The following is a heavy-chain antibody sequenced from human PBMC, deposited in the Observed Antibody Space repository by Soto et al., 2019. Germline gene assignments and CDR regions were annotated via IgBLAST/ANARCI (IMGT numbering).Heavy chain of an antibody. D-gene: IGHD2-15*01. CDR2: IYWNDEK. J-gene: IGHJ3*02. CDR1: GLSLTTSGVG. V-gene: IGHV2-5*01. CDR3: VHRGHCSGGNCYRSGAFDI. Sequence: QITVKESGPTLVKPTQTLTLTCTVSGLSLTTSGVGVGWIRQPPGKALECLIFIYWNDEKRYGPSLTNRLTITRNPSKNQVVLTMTNIDPVDTATYYCVHRGHCSGGNCYRSGAFDIWGQGMMVTVSS.